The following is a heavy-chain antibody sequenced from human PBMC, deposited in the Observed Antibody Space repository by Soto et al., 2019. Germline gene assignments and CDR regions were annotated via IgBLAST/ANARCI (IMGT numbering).Heavy chain of an antibody. J-gene: IGHJ6*04. CDR1: GFTLSGRS. CDR2: IDNAGTDS. Sequence: EVQPVESGGGLVQPGGSLRLSCAASGFTLSGRSMHWVRQAPGKGLVWVSGIDNAGTDSTYADSVKGRFTSSRDNAKNMLYLQMHSLRVEDTAVFYCARGWFGPDVWGKGTTVTVSS. D-gene: IGHD3-10*01. V-gene: IGHV3-74*01. CDR3: ARGWFGPDV.